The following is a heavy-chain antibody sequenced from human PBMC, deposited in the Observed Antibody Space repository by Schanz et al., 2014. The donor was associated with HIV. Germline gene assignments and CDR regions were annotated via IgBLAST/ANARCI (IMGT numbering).Heavy chain of an antibody. CDR1: GGSVSSGSYY. V-gene: IGHV4-61*01. J-gene: IGHJ5*02. CDR3: ARADFGHDLGFDP. D-gene: IGHD4-17*01. Sequence: QVQLQESGPGLVKPSETLSLTCTVSGGSVSSGSYYWSWIRQPPGKGLEWIGYIYYSGSTNYNPSLKSRVTISVDTSKNQFSLKLSSVTAADTAVYYCARADFGHDLGFDPWGEGVLVTVTS. CDR2: IYYSGST.